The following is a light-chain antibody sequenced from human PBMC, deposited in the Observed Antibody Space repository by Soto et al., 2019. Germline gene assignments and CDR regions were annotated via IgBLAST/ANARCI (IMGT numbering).Light chain of an antibody. V-gene: IGKV3-15*01. Sequence: EIVMTQSPATLSVSPGERATLSCRASQSVNSNFAWSRQKPGQAPRLLISDASTRATGVPARFSGSGSGTEFTLTISSLQSEDSEIYYCQQYNFWPPLTFGGGTKVEIK. CDR1: QSVNSN. CDR2: DAS. J-gene: IGKJ4*01. CDR3: QQYNFWPPLT.